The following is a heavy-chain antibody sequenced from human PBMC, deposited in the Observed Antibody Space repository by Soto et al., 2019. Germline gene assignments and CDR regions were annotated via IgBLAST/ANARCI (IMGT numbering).Heavy chain of an antibody. J-gene: IGHJ4*02. D-gene: IGHD5-18*01. V-gene: IGHV3-15*07. CDR3: TKDGYTYGPYYFDY. Sequence: LSLSCGASGFTFGNAWMNWVRQALGKGLEWVGRIKNNTDGGTTDYSAPVKGRFTISRDDSKNTLYLQMNSLQTEDTAVYYCTKDGYTYGPYYFDYWGQGALVTVSS. CDR1: GFTFGNAW. CDR2: IKNNTDGGTT.